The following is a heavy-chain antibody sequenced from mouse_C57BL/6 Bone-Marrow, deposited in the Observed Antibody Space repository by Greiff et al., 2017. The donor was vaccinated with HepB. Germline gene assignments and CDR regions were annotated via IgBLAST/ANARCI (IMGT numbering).Heavy chain of an antibody. V-gene: IGHV1-64*01. CDR3: VRQLRLRRFAY. D-gene: IGHD3-2*02. J-gene: IGHJ3*01. CDR2: IHPNSGST. CDR1: GYTFTSYW. Sequence: QVQLKQPGAELVKPGASVKLSCKASGYTFTSYWMHWVKQRPGQGLEWIGMIHPNSGSTNYNEKFKSKATLTVDKSSSTAYMQLSSLTSEDSAVYYCVRQLRLRRFAYWGQGTLVTVSA.